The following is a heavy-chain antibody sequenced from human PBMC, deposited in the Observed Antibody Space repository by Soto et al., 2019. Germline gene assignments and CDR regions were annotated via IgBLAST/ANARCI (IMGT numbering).Heavy chain of an antibody. D-gene: IGHD3-10*01. Sequence: QITLKESGPTLVKPTQTLTLTCTFSGFSLSTSAVSVGWIRQPPGKALEWVALIYWDNDKRYRPSLKSRLTITQDTSQNKVVLTITNMDAVDTATYDCEHSHTMLRGVILAFVIWGQGTMVTVSS. CDR1: GFSLSTSAVS. CDR3: EHSHTMLRGVILAFVI. J-gene: IGHJ3*02. CDR2: IYWDNDK. V-gene: IGHV2-5*02.